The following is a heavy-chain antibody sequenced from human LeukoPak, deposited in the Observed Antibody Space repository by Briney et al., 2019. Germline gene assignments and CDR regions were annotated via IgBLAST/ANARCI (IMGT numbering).Heavy chain of an antibody. V-gene: IGHV4-34*01. D-gene: IGHD6-13*01. CDR2: INHSGST. J-gene: IGHJ4*02. Sequence: PSETLSLTCAVYGGSFSGYYWSWIRQPPGKGLEWIGEINHSGSTNYNPSLKSRVTTSVDTSKNQFSLKLSSVTAADTAVYYCARGRNSSIAAAGTGDYWGQGTLVTVSS. CDR3: ARGRNSSIAAAGTGDY. CDR1: GGSFSGYY.